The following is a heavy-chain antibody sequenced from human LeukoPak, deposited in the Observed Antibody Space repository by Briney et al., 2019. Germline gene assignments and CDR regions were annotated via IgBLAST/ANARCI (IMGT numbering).Heavy chain of an antibody. CDR3: ARHMDYGSSGSFLYYFDY. CDR1: GGSISSSSYY. CDR2: IYYSGST. D-gene: IGHD3-22*01. J-gene: IGHJ4*02. Sequence: PSETLSLTCTVSGGSISSSSYYWGWIRQPPGKGLEWIGSIYYSGSTYYNPSLKSRVTISVVTSKNQFSLKLSSVTAADTAVYYCARHMDYGSSGSFLYYFDYWGQGTLVTVSS. V-gene: IGHV4-39*01.